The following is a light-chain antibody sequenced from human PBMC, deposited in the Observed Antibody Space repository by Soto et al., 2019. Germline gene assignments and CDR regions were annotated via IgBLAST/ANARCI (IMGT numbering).Light chain of an antibody. Sequence: FQMTHSPSSLSASLGDIVTITFRAIQSIRNYLNWYQQKLGKAPKLLIYAASHLQSGVPSRFRGSGSGTDFTLTISSLQPEDFATYYCQQSYNTLSWTFGQGTKWIS. CDR3: QQSYNTLSWT. CDR2: AAS. CDR1: QSIRNY. V-gene: IGKV1-39*01. J-gene: IGKJ1*01.